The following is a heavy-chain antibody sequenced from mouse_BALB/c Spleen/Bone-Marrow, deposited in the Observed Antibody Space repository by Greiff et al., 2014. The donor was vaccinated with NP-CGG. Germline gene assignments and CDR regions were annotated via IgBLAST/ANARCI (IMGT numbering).Heavy chain of an antibody. CDR3: TREGYYGSPFAY. Sequence: QVQLQQSGAELAKPGASVKMSCKASGYTFTSYWMHWIKQRPGQGLEWIGYINPSTGYTEYNQKFKDKATLTADKSSSTAYMQLSSLTSEDSAVYYCTREGYYGSPFAYWGQGTLVTVSA. D-gene: IGHD1-1*01. CDR1: GYTFTSYW. V-gene: IGHV1-7*01. J-gene: IGHJ3*01. CDR2: INPSTGYT.